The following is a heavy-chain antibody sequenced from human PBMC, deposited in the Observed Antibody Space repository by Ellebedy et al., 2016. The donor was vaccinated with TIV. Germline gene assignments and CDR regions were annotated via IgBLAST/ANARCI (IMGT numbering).Heavy chain of an antibody. Sequence: AASVKVSCKTSGYSFTDYHIHWMRQAPGQGLEWVGWINPNSGDTSYAQKLQGRVTMTGDTSISTAYMELNRLIFDDTAVYFCVRDRTNFASSSYWGQGTLVTVSS. CDR2: INPNSGDT. D-gene: IGHD1-1*01. J-gene: IGHJ4*02. CDR3: VRDRTNFASSSY. V-gene: IGHV1-2*02. CDR1: GYSFTDYH.